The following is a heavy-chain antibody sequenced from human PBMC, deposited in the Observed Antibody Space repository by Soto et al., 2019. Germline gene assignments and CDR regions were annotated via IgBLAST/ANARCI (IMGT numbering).Heavy chain of an antibody. Sequence: QVQLVESGGGVVQPGRSLRLSCAASGFTFSNFGMHWVRQAPGKGLEWVGITSSDGSQEYYGDSVKGRFTISRDNSKNMLYLQMINVRAEDMGVYYCALEWGSGSNPFDFWGQGTLVTVSS. CDR1: GFTFSNFG. J-gene: IGHJ4*02. D-gene: IGHD1-26*01. CDR2: TSSDGSQE. V-gene: IGHV3-30*03. CDR3: ALEWGSGSNPFDF.